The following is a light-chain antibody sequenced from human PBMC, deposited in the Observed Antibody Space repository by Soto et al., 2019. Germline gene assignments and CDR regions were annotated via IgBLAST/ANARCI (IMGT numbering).Light chain of an antibody. CDR2: SNN. CDR1: SSNIGSNT. CDR3: EAWDDSLNGVV. V-gene: IGLV1-44*01. J-gene: IGLJ2*01. Sequence: QSVLTQPPSASGTPGQRVTISCSGSSSNIGSNTVNWCQQLPGTAPKLLIYSNNQRPSGVPDRFSGSKSGTSASLAISGLQSEDEANYYCEAWDDSLNGVVFGGGTKLTVL.